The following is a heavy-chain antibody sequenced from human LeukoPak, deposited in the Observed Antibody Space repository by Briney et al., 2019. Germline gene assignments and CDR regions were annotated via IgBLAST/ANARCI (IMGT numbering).Heavy chain of an antibody. CDR2: IYYSGST. CDR1: GGSISSSSYC. D-gene: IGHD2-2*01. CDR3: ARPDSVPAAKWFDP. V-gene: IGHV4-39*01. Sequence: PSETLSLTCTVSGGSISSSSYCWGWIRQPPGKGLEWIGSIYYSGSTYYNPSLKSRVTISVDTSKNQFSLKLSSVTAADTAVYYCARPDSVPAAKWFDPWGQGTLVTVSS. J-gene: IGHJ5*02.